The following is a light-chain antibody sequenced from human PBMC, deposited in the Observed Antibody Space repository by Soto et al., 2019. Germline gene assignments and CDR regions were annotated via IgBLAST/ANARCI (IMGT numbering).Light chain of an antibody. J-gene: IGKJ1*01. V-gene: IGKV3-20*01. Sequence: EIVLTQSPGTLSLSPGERATLSCRASQTVSNTYLAWYQQKPGQAPRLLIYGASSRATGIPDRFSGSGSGTDFTLTISRLEPEDFAVYYCPQFRGLWTFGPGTKVEIK. CDR1: QTVSNTY. CDR3: PQFRGLWT. CDR2: GAS.